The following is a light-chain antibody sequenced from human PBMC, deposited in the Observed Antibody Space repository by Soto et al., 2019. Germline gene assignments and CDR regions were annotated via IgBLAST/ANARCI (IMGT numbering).Light chain of an antibody. Sequence: QSALTQPASVSGSPGQSITISCTGPSSDVGSYNLVSWYQQHPGKAPKLMIYEGSKRPSGVSNRFSGSKSGNTASLTISGLQAEDEADYFCCSYASSSTYYVFGTGTKVTVL. V-gene: IGLV2-23*01. CDR3: CSYASSSTYYV. J-gene: IGLJ1*01. CDR1: SSDVGSYNL. CDR2: EGS.